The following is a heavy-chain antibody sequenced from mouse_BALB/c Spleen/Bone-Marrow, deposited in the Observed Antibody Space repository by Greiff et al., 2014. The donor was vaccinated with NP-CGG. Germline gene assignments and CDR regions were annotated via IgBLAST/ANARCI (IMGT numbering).Heavy chain of an antibody. CDR2: IRNKANGYTT. CDR1: GFTFTDYY. CDR3: ARDRTTATLYWYFDV. Sequence: EVQLVESGGGLVQPGGSLRLSCATSGFTFTDYYMSWVRQPPGKALEWLGFIRNKANGYTTEYSVSVKGRFTISRDNSQSILYLQMNTLRAEDSATYYCARDRTTATLYWYFDVWGAGTTVTASS. V-gene: IGHV7-3*02. D-gene: IGHD1-2*01. J-gene: IGHJ1*01.